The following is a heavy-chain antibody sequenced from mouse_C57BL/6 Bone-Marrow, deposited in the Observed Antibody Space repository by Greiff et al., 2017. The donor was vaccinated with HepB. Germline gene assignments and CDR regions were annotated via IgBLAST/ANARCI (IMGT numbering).Heavy chain of an antibody. D-gene: IGHD1-1*01. Sequence: QVQLQQPGAELVRPGSSVKLSCKASGYTFSRYWMAWVKQRPGQGHEWIGNIYLSDRETHYNQKFDDKATLTVDKSSSTAYMQLSSLTSEDSAVYYCARGYYGSSYGYFDVWGTGTTVTVSS. CDR1: GYTFSRYW. V-gene: IGHV1-61*01. CDR2: IYLSDRET. CDR3: ARGYYGSSYGYFDV. J-gene: IGHJ1*03.